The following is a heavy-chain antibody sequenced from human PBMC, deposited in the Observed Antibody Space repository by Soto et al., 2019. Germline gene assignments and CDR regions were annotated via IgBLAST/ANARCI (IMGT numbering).Heavy chain of an antibody. V-gene: IGHV1-18*01. CDR3: ARVPLILTGYYYFDY. CDR2: ISAYNGNT. J-gene: IGHJ4*02. Sequence: ASVKVSCKASGYTFTSYGISWVRQAPGQGLEWMGWISAYNGNTNYAQKLQGRVTMTTDTSTSTAYMELRSLRSDDTAVYYCARVPLILTGYYYFDYWGQGTLVTVSS. CDR1: GYTFTSYG. D-gene: IGHD3-9*01.